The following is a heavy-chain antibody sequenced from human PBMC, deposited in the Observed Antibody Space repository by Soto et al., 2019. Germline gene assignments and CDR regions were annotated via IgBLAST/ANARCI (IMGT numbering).Heavy chain of an antibody. CDR1: GYTLTELS. CDR2: FDPEDGET. V-gene: IGHV1-24*01. CDR3: ATDWGDGYKLGPGAFDI. Sequence: ASVKVSCKVSGYTLTELSMHWVRQAPGKGLEWMGGFDPEDGETIYAQKFQGRVTMTEDTSTDTAYMELSSLRSEDTAVYYCATDWGDGYKLGPGAFDIWGQGTMVTVSS. J-gene: IGHJ3*02. D-gene: IGHD5-12*01.